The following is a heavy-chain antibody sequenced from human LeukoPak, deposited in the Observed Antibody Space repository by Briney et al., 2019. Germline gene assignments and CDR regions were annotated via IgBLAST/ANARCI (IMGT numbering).Heavy chain of an antibody. D-gene: IGHD3-22*01. CDR3: ARYHDSSGYLRAFDI. V-gene: IGHV3-9*01. Sequence: PGGSLRLSCAASGFTFDDYAMHWVRQAPGKGLEWVSGISWNSGRIGYADSVKGRFTISRDNAKNSLYLQMSSLRAEDTAVYYCARYHDSSGYLRAFDIWGQGTMVTVSS. J-gene: IGHJ3*02. CDR1: GFTFDDYA. CDR2: ISWNSGRI.